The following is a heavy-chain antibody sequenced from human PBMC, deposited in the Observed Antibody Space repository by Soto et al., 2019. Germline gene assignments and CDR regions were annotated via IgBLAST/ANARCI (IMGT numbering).Heavy chain of an antibody. CDR3: ARDSPYDYGTGSYLYGMDV. CDR1: GYTFTSYA. CDR2: INAGNGHT. Sequence: ASVKVSCKASGYTFTSYAMHWVRQAPGQRLEWMGWINAGNGHTKYSQKFQGRVTITRDTSASTAYMELSSLRFEDTAVYYCARDSPYDYGTGSYLYGMDVWGQGTTVTVSS. V-gene: IGHV1-3*01. D-gene: IGHD3-10*01. J-gene: IGHJ6*02.